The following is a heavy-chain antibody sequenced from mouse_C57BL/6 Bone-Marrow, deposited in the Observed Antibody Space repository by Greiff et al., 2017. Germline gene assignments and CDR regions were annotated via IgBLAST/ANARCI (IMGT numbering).Heavy chain of an antibody. CDR3: ARRDGSYFAWFAY. J-gene: IGHJ3*01. CDR2: IYPRSGNT. D-gene: IGHD1-1*02. Sequence: VQLQQSGAELARPGASVKLSCKASGYTFTSYGISWVKQRTGQGLEWIGEIYPRSGNTYYNEKFKGKATLTADKSSSTAYMELRSLTSEDSAVYFYARRDGSYFAWFAYGGQGTVVTVTA. CDR1: GYTFTSYG. V-gene: IGHV1-81*01.